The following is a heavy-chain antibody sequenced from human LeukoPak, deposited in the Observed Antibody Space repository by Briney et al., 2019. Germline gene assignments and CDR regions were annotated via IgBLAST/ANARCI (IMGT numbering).Heavy chain of an antibody. CDR3: AKGILRGYSYGYDY. D-gene: IGHD5-18*01. Sequence: GRSLRLSCAASGFTFSSYAIHWARQAPGKGLEWLAVISNDGSDKYYTGSVKGRFTISRDNAKNSLYLQMNSLRAEDTALYYCAKGILRGYSYGYDYWGQGTLVTVSS. V-gene: IGHV3-30-3*01. CDR2: ISNDGSDK. J-gene: IGHJ4*02. CDR1: GFTFSSYA.